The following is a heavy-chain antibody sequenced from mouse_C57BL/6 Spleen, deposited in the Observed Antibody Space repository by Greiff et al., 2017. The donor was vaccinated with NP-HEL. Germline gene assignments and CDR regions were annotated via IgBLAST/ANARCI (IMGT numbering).Heavy chain of an antibody. D-gene: IGHD1-1*01. CDR3: ATSYYYGSSYGAMDY. CDR2: INPNNGGT. V-gene: IGHV1-18*01. J-gene: IGHJ4*01. Sequence: VQLQQSGPELVKPGASVKIPCKASGYTFTDYNMDWVKQSHGKSLEWIGDINPNNGGTIYNQKFKGKATLTVDKSSSTAYMELRSLTSEDTAVYYCATSYYYGSSYGAMDYWGQGTSVTSPQ. CDR1: GYTFTDYN.